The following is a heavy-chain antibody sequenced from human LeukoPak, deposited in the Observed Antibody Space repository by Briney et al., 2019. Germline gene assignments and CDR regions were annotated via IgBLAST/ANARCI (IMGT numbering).Heavy chain of an antibody. Sequence: SETLSLTCTVSGGSISSSSYYWGWIRQPPGKGLEWIGYIYYSGSTNYNPSLKSRVTISVDTSKNQFSLKLSSVTAADTAVYYCAREVVAAPGTVDYWGKGTLVTVSS. J-gene: IGHJ4*01. CDR3: AREVVAAPGTVDY. D-gene: IGHD6-13*01. CDR2: IYYSGST. CDR1: GGSISSSSYY. V-gene: IGHV4-61*01.